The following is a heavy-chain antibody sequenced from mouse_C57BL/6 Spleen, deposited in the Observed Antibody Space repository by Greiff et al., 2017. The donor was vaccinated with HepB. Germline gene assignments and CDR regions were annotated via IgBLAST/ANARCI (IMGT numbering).Heavy chain of an antibody. J-gene: IGHJ4*01. CDR3: ARQDYDYDMDY. D-gene: IGHD2-4*01. CDR1: GYTFTSYW. Sequence: VQLQQPGAELVRPGSSVKLSCKASGYTFTSYWMHWVKQRPIQGLEWIGNIDPSDSETHYNQKFKDKATLTVDKSSSTAYMQLSSLTSEDSAVYYCARQDYDYDMDYWGQGTSVTVSS. CDR2: IDPSDSET. V-gene: IGHV1-52*01.